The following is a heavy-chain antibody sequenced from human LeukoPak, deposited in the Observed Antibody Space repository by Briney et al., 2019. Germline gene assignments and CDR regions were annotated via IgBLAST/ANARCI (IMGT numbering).Heavy chain of an antibody. J-gene: IGHJ4*02. CDR3: ARDRLEYSSSWGY. CDR2: INPNSGGT. CDR1: GYTFTDYY. D-gene: IGHD6-6*01. V-gene: IGHV1-2*02. Sequence: ASVKVSCKAPGYTFTDYYMQWVRQAPGQGLEWMGWINPNSGGTNYAQKFQGRVTLTRDTSISTAYMELSTLPSLDTAVHYCARDRLEYSSSWGYWGQGTLVTVSS.